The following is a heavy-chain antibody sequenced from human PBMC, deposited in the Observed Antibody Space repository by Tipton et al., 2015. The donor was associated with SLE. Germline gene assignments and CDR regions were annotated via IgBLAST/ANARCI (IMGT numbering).Heavy chain of an antibody. CDR1: GFTFSSYE. Sequence: GSLRLSCAASGFTFSSYEMNWVRQAPGKGLEWVSYISSSGSTIYYADSVKGRFIISRDNAKNSLYLQMNSLRAEDTAVYYCAREGPTYYYYYMDVWGKGTTVTVPS. V-gene: IGHV3-48*03. CDR2: ISSSGSTI. CDR3: AREGPTYYYYYMDV. J-gene: IGHJ6*03.